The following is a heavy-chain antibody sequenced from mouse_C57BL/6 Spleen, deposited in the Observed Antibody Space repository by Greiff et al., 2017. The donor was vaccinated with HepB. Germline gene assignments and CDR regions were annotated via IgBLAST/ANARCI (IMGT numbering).Heavy chain of an antibody. V-gene: IGHV14-3*01. Sequence: VQLQQSVAELVRSGASVKLSCTASGFNIKNIYMHWAKQRPEQGLEWIGRIDPANGNTKYVPKFQGKATMTTDTSTNTANLQRNSLTSENTAIYCSDRYYGSQGGAMDYWGKGTTDTVSS. D-gene: IGHD1-1*01. J-gene: IGHJ4*01. CDR1: GFNIKNIY. CDR3: DRYYGSQGGAMDY. CDR2: IDPANGNT.